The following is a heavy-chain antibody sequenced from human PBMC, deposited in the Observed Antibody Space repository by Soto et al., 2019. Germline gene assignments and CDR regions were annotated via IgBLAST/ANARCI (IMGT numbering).Heavy chain of an antibody. CDR3: AREIVGTVTTRGYGMDV. CDR2: IIPIFGTA. Sequence: SVKVSCKASGGTFSSYAISWVRQAPGQGLEWMGGIIPIFGTANYAQKFQGRVTITADESTSTAYMELSSLRSEDTAVYYCAREIVGTVTTRGYGMDVWGQGTTVTVSS. J-gene: IGHJ6*02. CDR1: GGTFSSYA. D-gene: IGHD4-4*01. V-gene: IGHV1-69*13.